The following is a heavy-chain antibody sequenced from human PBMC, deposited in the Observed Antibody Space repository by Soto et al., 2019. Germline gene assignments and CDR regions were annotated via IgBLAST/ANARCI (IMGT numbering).Heavy chain of an antibody. J-gene: IGHJ3*02. CDR2: ISSSGSTI. Sequence: EVQLVESGGGLVQPGGSLRLSCAASGVTFSSYEMNWVRQAQGKGLEWVSYISSSGSTIYYADSVKGRFTISRDNAKNSLYLQMNSLRAEDTAVYYCARDGPRENQRLDAFDIWGQGTMVTVSS. D-gene: IGHD1-26*01. CDR3: ARDGPRENQRLDAFDI. V-gene: IGHV3-48*03. CDR1: GVTFSSYE.